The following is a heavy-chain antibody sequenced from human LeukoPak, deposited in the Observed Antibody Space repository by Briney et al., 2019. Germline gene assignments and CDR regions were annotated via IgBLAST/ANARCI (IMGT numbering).Heavy chain of an antibody. CDR1: GFTFSSYA. CDR2: ISSSGSTI. Sequence: GGSLRLSCAASGFTFSSYAMSWVRQAPGKGLEWVSYISSSGSTIYYADSVKGRFTISRDNAKNSLYLQMNSLRAEDTAVYYCARVGGYSSLDYYMDVWGKGTTVTVSS. V-gene: IGHV3-48*03. J-gene: IGHJ6*03. D-gene: IGHD5-18*01. CDR3: ARVGGYSSLDYYMDV.